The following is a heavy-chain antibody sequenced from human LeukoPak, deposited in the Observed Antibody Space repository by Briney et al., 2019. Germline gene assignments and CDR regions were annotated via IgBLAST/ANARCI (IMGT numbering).Heavy chain of an antibody. J-gene: IGHJ4*02. Sequence: PSETLSLTCTVSGYSISSGYFWGWIRQPPGKGLEWIGSSYHSGSTSYNPSLGSRVTISVDTSNNQFSLKLRSVTAADTAVYSCARDRRAVAGPAFDYWGQGTLVTVSS. CDR1: GYSISSGYF. D-gene: IGHD6-19*01. V-gene: IGHV4-38-2*02. CDR2: SYHSGST. CDR3: ARDRRAVAGPAFDY.